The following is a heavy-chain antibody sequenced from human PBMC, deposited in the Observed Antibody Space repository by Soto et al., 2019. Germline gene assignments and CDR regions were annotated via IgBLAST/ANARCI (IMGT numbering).Heavy chain of an antibody. CDR1: CDSVTSVNYF. CDR3: ARHHVRGRTIVGAAEY. D-gene: IGHD1-26*01. J-gene: IGHJ4*02. Sequence: SETLSLTCAVSCDSVTSVNYFWTWIRQPPGGGLEWIGEINYSGNTNYNPSLKSRVSISVDTSKNQLFLNMSSVTAADTAMYYCARHHVRGRTIVGAAEYWGQGTLVTVSS. V-gene: IGHV4-34*01. CDR2: INYSGNT.